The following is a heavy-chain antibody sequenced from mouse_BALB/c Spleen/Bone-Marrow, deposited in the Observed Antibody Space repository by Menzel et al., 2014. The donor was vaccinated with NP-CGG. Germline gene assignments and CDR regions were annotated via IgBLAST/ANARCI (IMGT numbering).Heavy chain of an antibody. CDR3: ARAYYVNYDAMDY. Sequence: QVHVKQSGAELMKPGASMKISCKATGYTFSSYWIEWVKQRPGHGLEWIGEILPGSGSTNYNERFKGKATFTADTSSNTAYMQLSSLTSEDSAVYYCARAYYVNYDAMDYWGRGTSVTVSS. D-gene: IGHD2-10*01. J-gene: IGHJ4*01. CDR1: GYTFSSYW. V-gene: IGHV1-9*01. CDR2: ILPGSGST.